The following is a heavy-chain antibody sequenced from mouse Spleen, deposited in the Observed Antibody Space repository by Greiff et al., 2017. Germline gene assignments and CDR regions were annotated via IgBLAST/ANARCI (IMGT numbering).Heavy chain of an antibody. CDR1: GYTFTSYV. Sequence: VQLKESGPELVKPGASVKMSCKASGYTFTSYVMHWVKQKPGQGLEWIGYINPYNDGTKYNEKFKGKATLTSDKSSSTAYMELSSLTSEDSAVYYCARLYYGYDYAMDYWGQGTSVTVSS. CDR3: ARLYYGYDYAMDY. J-gene: IGHJ4*01. CDR2: INPYNDGT. V-gene: IGHV1-14*01. D-gene: IGHD1-2*01.